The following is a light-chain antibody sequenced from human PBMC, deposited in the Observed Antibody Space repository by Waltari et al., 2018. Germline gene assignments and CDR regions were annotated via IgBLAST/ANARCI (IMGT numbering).Light chain of an antibody. J-gene: IGLJ2*01. CDR2: SNT. Sequence: QSALTQPPSASGTPGQTVTIFCSGGNSNIGSHVVNWYQQVPGTAPKLLIYSNTYRPSGVPDRFSGSKSGTSASLAISGIQSDDEGDYYCATWDDRLTGVVFGGGTQVTVL. CDR3: ATWDDRLTGVV. CDR1: NSNIGSHV. V-gene: IGLV1-44*01.